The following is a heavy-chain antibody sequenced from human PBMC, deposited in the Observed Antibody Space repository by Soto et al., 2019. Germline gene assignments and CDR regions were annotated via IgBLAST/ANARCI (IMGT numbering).Heavy chain of an antibody. V-gene: IGHV3-23*01. CDR1: GFTFSSYA. D-gene: IGHD4-17*01. J-gene: IGHJ4*02. Sequence: EVQLLESGGGLVQPGGSLILSCAASGFTFSSYAMSWVRQAPGKGLEWVSAISGSGGSTYYADSVKGRFTISRDNSKNTLYLQMNSLRAEDTAVYYCAKYPDGDYVGGGFDYWGQGTLVTVSS. CDR2: ISGSGGST. CDR3: AKYPDGDYVGGGFDY.